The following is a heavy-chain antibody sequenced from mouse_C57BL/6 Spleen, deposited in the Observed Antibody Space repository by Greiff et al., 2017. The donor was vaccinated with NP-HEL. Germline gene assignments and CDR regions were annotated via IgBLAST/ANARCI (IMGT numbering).Heavy chain of an antibody. J-gene: IGHJ4*01. Sequence: QVQLQQPGAELVMPGASVKLSCKASGYTFTSYWMHWVKQRPGQGLEWIGEIDPSDSYTNYNQKFKGKSTLTVDTSSSTAYMQLSSLTSEDSAVYYCARSTTVVAMDYWGQGTSVTVSS. CDR3: ARSTTVVAMDY. CDR1: GYTFTSYW. D-gene: IGHD1-1*01. CDR2: IDPSDSYT. V-gene: IGHV1-69*01.